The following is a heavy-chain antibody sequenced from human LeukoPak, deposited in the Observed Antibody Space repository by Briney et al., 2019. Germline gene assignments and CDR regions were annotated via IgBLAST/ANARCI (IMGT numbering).Heavy chain of an antibody. J-gene: IGHJ6*03. CDR3: ARARYPFDYYYYMDV. CDR1: GYTFTSYG. V-gene: IGHV1-18*01. CDR2: ISAYNGNT. Sequence: ASVKVSCKASGYTFTSYGISWVRQAPGQGLEWMGWISAYNGNTNYAQKLQGRVTMTTDTSTSTAYMELRSLRSDDTAVYYCARARYPFDYYYYMDVWGKGTTVTVSS. D-gene: IGHD3-16*02.